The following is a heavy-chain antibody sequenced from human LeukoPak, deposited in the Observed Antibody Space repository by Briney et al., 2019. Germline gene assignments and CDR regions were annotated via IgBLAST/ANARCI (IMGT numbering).Heavy chain of an antibody. CDR3: AINSDWATSCYSCVDY. CDR2: IYHSGST. Sequence: PSETLSLTCTVSGGSISSGGYYWSWIRQHPGKGLEWIGYIYHSGSTDYNPSLKSRVTISVDTSKNQFSLKLSSVTAADTAVYYCAINSDWATSCYSCVDYWGQGALVTVSS. V-gene: IGHV4-31*03. J-gene: IGHJ4*02. CDR1: GGSISSGGYY. D-gene: IGHD2-2*02.